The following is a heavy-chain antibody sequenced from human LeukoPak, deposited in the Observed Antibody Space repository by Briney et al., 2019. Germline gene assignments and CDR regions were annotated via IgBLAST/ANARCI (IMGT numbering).Heavy chain of an antibody. D-gene: IGHD3-10*01. Sequence: SETLSLTCTVSGGSINTADYYWSWLRQPPGKGLEWIGYIYYSGSTFFNYNASLSSRLTISLDKSKNQFSLHLSSVTAADSAMYYCARSRSGSYAEFVYWGQGTLVTVSS. CDR1: GGSINTADYY. CDR3: ARSRSGSYAEFVY. J-gene: IGHJ4*02. V-gene: IGHV4-30-4*01. CDR2: IYYSGST.